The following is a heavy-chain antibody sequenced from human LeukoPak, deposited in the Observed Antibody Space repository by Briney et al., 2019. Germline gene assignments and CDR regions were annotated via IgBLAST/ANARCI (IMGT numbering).Heavy chain of an antibody. D-gene: IGHD3-3*01. V-gene: IGHV1-69*06. J-gene: IGHJ4*02. CDR3: AKDTKNNDY. CDR1: GDTFSSYA. Sequence: ASVKVSCKASGDTFSSYAISWVRQAPGQGLEWMGGIIPIFGTANYAQKFQGRVTITADKSTSTAYMELSSLRSEDTAVYYRAKDTKNNDYWGQGTLVTVSS. CDR2: IIPIFGTA.